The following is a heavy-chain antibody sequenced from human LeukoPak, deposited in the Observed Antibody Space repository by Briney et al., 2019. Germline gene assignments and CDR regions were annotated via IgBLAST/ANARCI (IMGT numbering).Heavy chain of an antibody. J-gene: IGHJ5*02. CDR3: ARDPGDYGGNSVNWFDP. D-gene: IGHD4-23*01. Sequence: GASVKVSCKASGYTFTSYGISWVRQAPGQGLEWMGWISAYNGNTTYAQKLQGRVTMTTDTSTSTAYMELRSLRSDDTAVYYCARDPGDYGGNSVNWFDPWGQGTLVTVSS. V-gene: IGHV1-18*01. CDR1: GYTFTSYG. CDR2: ISAYNGNT.